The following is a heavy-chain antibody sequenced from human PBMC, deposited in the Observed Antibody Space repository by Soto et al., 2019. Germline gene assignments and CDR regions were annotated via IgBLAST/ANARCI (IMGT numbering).Heavy chain of an antibody. Sequence: QLQLQESGPGLVKPSETLSLTCTVSGGSISSSSYYWGWIRQPPGKGLEWIGSIYYSGSTYYNPSLKSRVTRSVDTSKNQFSLKLSSVTAADTAVYYCARRGPDYCDSSGAFDIWGQGTMVTVS. CDR3: ARRGPDYCDSSGAFDI. V-gene: IGHV4-39*01. CDR1: GGSISSSSYY. D-gene: IGHD4-17*01. CDR2: IYYSGST. J-gene: IGHJ3*02.